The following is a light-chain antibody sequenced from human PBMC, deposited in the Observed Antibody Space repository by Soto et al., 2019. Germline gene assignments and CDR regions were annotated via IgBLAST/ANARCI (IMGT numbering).Light chain of an antibody. CDR3: QQYGSLYT. CDR2: GSS. CDR1: QTVPSNY. Sequence: IVLTQSPGTLSLSPGERTTLFCRASQTVPSNYLAWYQHKPGQAPRLLIFGSSTRATGIPDRFSGGGSGTDFTLTLSRLEPEDFAVYYCQQYGSLYTFGQGTRLEI. J-gene: IGKJ2*01. V-gene: IGKV3-20*01.